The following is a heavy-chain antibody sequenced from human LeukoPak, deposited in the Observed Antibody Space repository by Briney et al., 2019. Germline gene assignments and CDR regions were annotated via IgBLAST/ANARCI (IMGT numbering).Heavy chain of an antibody. J-gene: IGHJ4*02. CDR2: INIDEART. Sequence: GGSLRLSCAASGFSFRSYWMHWVRQAQGKGLVWVSQINIDEARTSYADSVKGRFTISRDNAKNTLYLEMNSLRAEDTAVYYCAPEGGYSYEYWGQGTLVTVSS. V-gene: IGHV3-74*01. D-gene: IGHD5-18*01. CDR3: APEGGYSYEY. CDR1: GFSFRSYW.